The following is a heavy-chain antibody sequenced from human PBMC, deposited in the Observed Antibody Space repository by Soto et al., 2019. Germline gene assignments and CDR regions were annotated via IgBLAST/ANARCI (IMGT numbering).Heavy chain of an antibody. Sequence: SETLSLTCTVSGGYISSSSYYWGWIRQPPGKGLEWIGSIYYSGSTNYNPSLKSRVTISVDTSKNQFSLKLTSVTAADTAVYYCARDKITGLFDYWGQGTLVTVSS. D-gene: IGHD2-8*02. CDR1: GGYISSSSYY. CDR2: IYYSGST. CDR3: ARDKITGLFDY. J-gene: IGHJ4*02. V-gene: IGHV4-39*07.